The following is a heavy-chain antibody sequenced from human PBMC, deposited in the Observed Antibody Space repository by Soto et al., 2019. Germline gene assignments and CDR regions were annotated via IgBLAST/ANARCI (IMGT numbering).Heavy chain of an antibody. Sequence: QPGGSLRLSCTASGFTFGDYAMSWVRQAPGKGLEWVGFIRSKAYGGTTEYAASVKGRFTISRDDSKSIAYLQMNSLKTEDTAVYYCTRDWSRHSKFGDSPYYFDYWGQGTLVTVSS. CDR2: IRSKAYGGTT. V-gene: IGHV3-49*04. CDR3: TRDWSRHSKFGDSPYYFDY. D-gene: IGHD4-17*01. J-gene: IGHJ4*02. CDR1: GFTFGDYA.